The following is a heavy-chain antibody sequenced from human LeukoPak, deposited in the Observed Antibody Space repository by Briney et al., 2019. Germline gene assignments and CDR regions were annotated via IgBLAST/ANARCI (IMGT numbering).Heavy chain of an antibody. D-gene: IGHD3-10*01. J-gene: IGHJ4*02. Sequence: SETLSLTCAVYGGSFSGYYWSWIRQPPGKGLEWIGEINHSGSTNYNPSLKSRVTISVDTSKNQFSLKLSSVTAADTAVYYCARRLSMVRGLNNLFDYWGQGTLVTVSS. CDR2: INHSGST. CDR3: ARRLSMVRGLNNLFDY. CDR1: GGSFSGYY. V-gene: IGHV4-34*01.